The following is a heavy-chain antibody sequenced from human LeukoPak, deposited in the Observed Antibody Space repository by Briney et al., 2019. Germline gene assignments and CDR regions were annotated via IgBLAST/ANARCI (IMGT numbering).Heavy chain of an antibody. J-gene: IGHJ4*02. Sequence: GGSLRLSCEASGFPFSSYVMSWVRQAPGKGLEWIAYIDHNAEMIFYPDFVKGRFTISRDNAKNSLYLQMNALRDEDTAIYYCARDHDWAFDLWGQGTLVTVSS. CDR1: GFPFSSYV. D-gene: IGHD3-9*01. CDR2: IDHNAEMI. CDR3: ARDHDWAFDL. V-gene: IGHV3-48*02.